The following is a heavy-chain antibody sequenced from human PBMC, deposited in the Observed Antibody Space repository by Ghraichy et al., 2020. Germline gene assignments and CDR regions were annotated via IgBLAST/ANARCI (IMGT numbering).Heavy chain of an antibody. D-gene: IGHD2-8*01. CDR1: GFTFVTAA. CDR2: SGSTGVP. Sequence: LSLTCAASGFTFVTAAVGWVRQAPGKGLEWVSFSGSTGVPYYAESVRGRFTVSRDNSRNTLYLRMDSLRGDDTAIYYCTRGLSLTTTMVADYYFDYWGQGVQVTVSS. J-gene: IGHJ4*02. CDR3: TRGLSLTTTMVADYYFDY. V-gene: IGHV3-23*01.